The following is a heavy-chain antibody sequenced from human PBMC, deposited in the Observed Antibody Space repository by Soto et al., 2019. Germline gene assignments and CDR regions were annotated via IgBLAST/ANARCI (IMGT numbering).Heavy chain of an antibody. J-gene: IGHJ6*02. D-gene: IGHD6-6*01. Sequence: PSRTLSRTCAVDGGCFSGYYWSWIRQPPGKGLEWIGEINHSGSTNYNPSLKSRVTISVDTSKNQFSLKLSSVTAADTPVYYCARGRKEADRPYYYYGMDVWGQGTTVSDSS. CDR2: INHSGST. V-gene: IGHV4-34*01. CDR1: GGCFSGYY. CDR3: ARGRKEADRPYYYYGMDV.